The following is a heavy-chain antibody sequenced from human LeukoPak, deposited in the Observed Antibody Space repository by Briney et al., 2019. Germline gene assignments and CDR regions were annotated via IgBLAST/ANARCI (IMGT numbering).Heavy chain of an antibody. CDR3: ARVPSYDSSGYYLN. CDR1: GYTFTGYY. V-gene: IGHV1-2*06. J-gene: IGHJ4*02. Sequence: ASVKLSCKASGYTFTGYYMHWVRQAPGQGLEWMGRINPNSGGTNYAQKFQGRVTMTRDTSISTTYMELSRLRSDDTALYYCARVPSYDSSGYYLNWGQGTLVTVSS. D-gene: IGHD3-22*01. CDR2: INPNSGGT.